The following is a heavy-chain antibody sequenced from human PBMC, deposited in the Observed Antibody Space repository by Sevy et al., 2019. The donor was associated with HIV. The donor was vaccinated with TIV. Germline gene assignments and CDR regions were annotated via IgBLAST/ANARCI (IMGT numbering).Heavy chain of an antibody. CDR2: INHSGST. V-gene: IGHV4-34*01. D-gene: IGHD3-22*01. CDR3: ARGAYYYDSSGYPHYGMDV. J-gene: IGHJ6*02. Sequence: SETLSLTCAVYGGSFSGYYWSWIRQPPGKGLEWIGEINHSGSTNYNPSLKSRVTISVDTSKNQFSLKLSSVTAADTAVYYWARGAYYYDSSGYPHYGMDVWGQGTTVTVSS. CDR1: GGSFSGYY.